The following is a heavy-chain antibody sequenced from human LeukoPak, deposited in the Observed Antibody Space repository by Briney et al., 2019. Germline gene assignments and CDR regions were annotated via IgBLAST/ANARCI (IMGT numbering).Heavy chain of an antibody. CDR3: ARERGDYYDSSGYYYGLDY. CDR1: GYTFTAYY. D-gene: IGHD3-22*01. CDR2: INPNSGGT. J-gene: IGHJ4*02. V-gene: IGHV1-2*02. Sequence: ASVKVSCKASGYTFTAYYMHWVRQAPGQGLEWMGWINPNSGGTNYAQKFQGRVTMARDTSISTAYMELSRLRSDDTAVYYCARERGDYYDSSGYYYGLDYWGQGTLVTVSS.